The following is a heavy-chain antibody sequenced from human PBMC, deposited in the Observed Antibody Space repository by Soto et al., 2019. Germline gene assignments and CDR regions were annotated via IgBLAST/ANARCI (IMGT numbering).Heavy chain of an antibody. CDR2: ISYDGTDK. CDR1: GFTFSAYG. Sequence: PGRSLRLSCAASGFTFSAYGLHWVRQAPGKGLEWVALISYDGTDKTYADSVKGRFTISRDNSQNTLSLQMNSLGPEDTAVYYCARPIVPKVTRLIDTWGQGTLVTVSS. J-gene: IGHJ5*01. CDR3: ARPIVPKVTRLIDT. D-gene: IGHD3-16*02. V-gene: IGHV3-30-3*01.